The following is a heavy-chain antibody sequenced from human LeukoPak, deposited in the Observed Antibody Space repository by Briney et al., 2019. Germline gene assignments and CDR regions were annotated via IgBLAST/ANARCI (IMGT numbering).Heavy chain of an antibody. CDR2: IIPILGIA. J-gene: IGHJ4*02. Sequence: SVKVSCKASGGTFSSYAISWVRQAPGQGLEWMGRIIPILGIANYAQKFQGRVTITADKSTSTAYMELSSLRSEDTAVYYCARVYGLEVPQDYWGQGTLVTVSS. D-gene: IGHD4-17*01. CDR3: ARVYGLEVPQDY. CDR1: GGTFSSYA. V-gene: IGHV1-69*04.